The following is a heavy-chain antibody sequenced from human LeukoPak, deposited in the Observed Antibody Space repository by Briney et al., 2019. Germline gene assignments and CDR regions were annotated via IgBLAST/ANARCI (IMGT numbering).Heavy chain of an antibody. CDR2: ISSSSGYI. V-gene: IGHV3-21*01. Sequence: PGGSLRLSCAASGFTFSYSSMNWVRQAPGKGLEWVSSISSSSGYISYADSVKGRFTISRDNAKNSLYLQMNSLRAEDTAVYYCARTPGYSSGRYYFYYWGQGTLVTVSS. J-gene: IGHJ4*02. CDR1: GFTFSYSS. D-gene: IGHD6-19*01. CDR3: ARTPGYSSGRYYFYY.